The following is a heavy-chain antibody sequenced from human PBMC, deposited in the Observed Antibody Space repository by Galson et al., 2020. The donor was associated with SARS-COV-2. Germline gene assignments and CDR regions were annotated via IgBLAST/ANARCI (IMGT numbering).Heavy chain of an antibody. D-gene: IGHD5-12*01. Sequence: SETLSLTCTVTGGSMSNFYWSWIRQPPGKGLEWIGYISYSGSTNYNPSLESRVTISVDTSKNQFSLKLSSVTAADTAMYHCARVGGYNSPFYYWGQGALVTVSS. V-gene: IGHV4-59*01. CDR2: ISYSGST. CDR3: ARVGGYNSPFYY. J-gene: IGHJ4*02. CDR1: GGSMSNFY.